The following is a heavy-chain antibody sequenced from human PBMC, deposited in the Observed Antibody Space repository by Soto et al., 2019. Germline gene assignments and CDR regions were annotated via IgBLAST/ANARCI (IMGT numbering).Heavy chain of an antibody. Sequence: QVQLVESGGGVVQPGRSLRLSCAASGFTFSSYGMHWVRQAPGKGLEWVAVIWYDGSNKYYAGSVKGRFTISRDNSKNTLYLQMNSLRAEDTAVYYCARASRGYYASGWFDPWGQGTLVTVSS. J-gene: IGHJ5*02. V-gene: IGHV3-33*01. CDR1: GFTFSSYG. CDR2: IWYDGSNK. CDR3: ARASRGYYASGWFDP. D-gene: IGHD3-10*01.